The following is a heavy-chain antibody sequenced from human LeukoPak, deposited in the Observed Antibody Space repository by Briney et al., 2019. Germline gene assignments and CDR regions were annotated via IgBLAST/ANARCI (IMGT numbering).Heavy chain of an antibody. V-gene: IGHV3-48*03. CDR2: INHSGSTI. CDR1: GFTFSNYE. Sequence: GGSLRLSCAASGFTFSNYEMNWIRQAPGKGLEWILYINHSGSTIYNADSVKGRFTISRDNAKNSLYLQMDSLRAEDTAVYYCARVSRTTGTSIPLFDYWGQGTLVTVSS. J-gene: IGHJ4*02. D-gene: IGHD1-1*01. CDR3: ARVSRTTGTSIPLFDY.